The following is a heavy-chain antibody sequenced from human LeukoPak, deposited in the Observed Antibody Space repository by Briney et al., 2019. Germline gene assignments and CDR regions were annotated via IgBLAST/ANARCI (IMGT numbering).Heavy chain of an antibody. Sequence: ASVKVSCKASGGTFSSYAISWVRQAPGQGLEWMGWISAYNGNTNYAQKLQGRVTMTTDTSTSTAYMELRSLRSEDTAVYYCARASGRRQQLVLGYWGQGTLVTVSS. V-gene: IGHV1-18*01. CDR1: GGTFSSYA. CDR2: ISAYNGNT. CDR3: ARASGRRQQLVLGY. D-gene: IGHD6-13*01. J-gene: IGHJ4*02.